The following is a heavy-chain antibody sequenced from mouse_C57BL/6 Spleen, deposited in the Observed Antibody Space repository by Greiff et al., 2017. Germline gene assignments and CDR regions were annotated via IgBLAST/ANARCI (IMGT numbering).Heavy chain of an antibody. CDR2: IHPNSGST. Sequence: VQLKQPGAELVKPGASVKLSCTASGFTFTSYWMHWVQQRPGQGLEWIGMIHPNSGSTNYNEKFTSKATLTVDNASSTAYMQLSSLTSETSAVYNWSRSTGGSYGSMDYWGQGTSVTVST. V-gene: IGHV1-64*01. J-gene: IGHJ4*01. CDR1: GFTFTSYW. CDR3: SRSTGGSYGSMDY. D-gene: IGHD1-1*02.